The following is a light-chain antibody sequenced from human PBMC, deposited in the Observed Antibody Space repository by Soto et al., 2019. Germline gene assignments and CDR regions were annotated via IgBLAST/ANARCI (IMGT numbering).Light chain of an antibody. CDR1: SSNIGKNT. J-gene: IGLJ1*01. CDR2: SNT. V-gene: IGLV1-44*01. Sequence: QSVLTQPPSASGTPGQTVTISCSGSSSNIGKNTVNWYRQLPGSAPELLIYSNTQRPLGVPVRFFGSKSGTSASLAISGLQSADEADYYCAAWDDGLYVFGTGTKLTVL. CDR3: AAWDDGLYV.